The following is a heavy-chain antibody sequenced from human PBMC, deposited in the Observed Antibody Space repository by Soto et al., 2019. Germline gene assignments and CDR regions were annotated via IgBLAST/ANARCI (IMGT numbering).Heavy chain of an antibody. CDR3: ARARFQVLYGKPYYDS. J-gene: IGHJ4*02. CDR2: IYHSGNT. D-gene: IGHD2-2*02. Sequence: SETLSLTCSVSGGSITTGGSYWSWIRQPPGKGLEWIGNIYHSGNTYYNPSLQSRLTISVDTSKNHFSLMVDSVTAEDTAVYYCARARFQVLYGKPYYDSWGQGTLVTVSS. V-gene: IGHV4-31*03. CDR1: GGSITTGGSY.